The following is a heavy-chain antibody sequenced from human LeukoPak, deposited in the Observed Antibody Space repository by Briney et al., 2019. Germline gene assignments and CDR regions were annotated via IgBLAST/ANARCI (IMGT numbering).Heavy chain of an antibody. CDR1: GGSISNSSYY. Sequence: SETLSLTCSVSGGSISNSSYYGGWIRQPPGKGLEWIGSIFYSGTTFYNPSLESRVTISVDTSKNQFSLKLSSVTAADTAMYYCASHSSYVSPFRSWGRGPLVTVSP. CDR2: IFYSGTT. CDR3: ASHSSYVSPFRS. D-gene: IGHD3-10*02. J-gene: IGHJ5*02. V-gene: IGHV4-39*01.